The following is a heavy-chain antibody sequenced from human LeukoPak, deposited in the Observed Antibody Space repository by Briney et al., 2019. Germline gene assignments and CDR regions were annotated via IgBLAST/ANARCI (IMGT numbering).Heavy chain of an antibody. CDR1: DDSISRDF. CDR2: IYYSGST. CDR3: ARDCSSTSCYTFGAFDI. D-gene: IGHD2-2*02. Sequence: SETLSLTCTASDDSISRDFWTWIRQPPGKGLEWIGYIYYSGSTNYNPSLKSRVTISVDTSKNQFSLKLSSVTAADTAVYYCARDCSSTSCYTFGAFDIWGQGTMVTVSS. J-gene: IGHJ3*02. V-gene: IGHV4-59*01.